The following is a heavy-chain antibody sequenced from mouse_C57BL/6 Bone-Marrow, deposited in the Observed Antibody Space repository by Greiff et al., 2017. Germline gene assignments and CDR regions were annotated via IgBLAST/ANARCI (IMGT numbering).Heavy chain of an antibody. J-gene: IGHJ4*01. CDR2: IWSGGST. D-gene: IGHD2-4*01. CDR3: AKKIQLRRGWHYYAMDY. Sequence: QVQLKESGPGLVQPSQSLSITCTVSGFSLTSYGVHWVRQSPGKGLEWLGVIWSGGSTDYNADCMSRLSITKANSTSKVFFKMNSLQADDNAIYYCAKKIQLRRGWHYYAMDYWGQGTSVTVSS. V-gene: IGHV2-5*01. CDR1: GFSLTSYG.